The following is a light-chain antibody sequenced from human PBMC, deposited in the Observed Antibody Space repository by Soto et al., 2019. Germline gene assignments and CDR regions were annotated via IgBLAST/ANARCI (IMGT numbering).Light chain of an antibody. V-gene: IGKV4-1*01. CDR2: WAS. J-gene: IGKJ4*01. CDR1: QSVLYSSNNKNY. CDR3: QQYYTTPPIT. Sequence: DIVMTQSPDSLAVSLGERATINCKSSQSVLYSSNNKNYLAWYQQKPGQPPNLLIYWASTRESGVPDRFSGSGSGTDFTLTTSSLQAEDVAVYYCQQYYTTPPITFGGGTKVEIK.